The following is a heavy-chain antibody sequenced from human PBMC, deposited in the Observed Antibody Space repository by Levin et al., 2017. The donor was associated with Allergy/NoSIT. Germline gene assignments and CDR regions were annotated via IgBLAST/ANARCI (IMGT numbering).Heavy chain of an antibody. J-gene: IGHJ5*02. CDR3: ARNVVPAASWFDP. Sequence: ASETLSLTCTVSGGSISSYYWSWIRQPPGKGLEWIGYIYYSGSTNYNPSLKSRVTISVDTSKNQFSLKLSSVTAADTAVYYCARNVVPAASWFDPWGQGTLVTVSS. D-gene: IGHD2-2*01. CDR2: IYYSGST. CDR1: GGSISSYY. V-gene: IGHV4-59*01.